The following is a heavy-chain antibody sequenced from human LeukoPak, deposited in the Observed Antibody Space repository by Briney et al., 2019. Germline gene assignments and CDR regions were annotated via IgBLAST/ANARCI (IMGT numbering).Heavy chain of an antibody. CDR1: GFTFSNFA. CDR3: ARIGAGSSRDY. CDR2: IVGSSST. D-gene: IGHD6-13*01. J-gene: IGHJ4*02. V-gene: IGHV3-21*01. Sequence: GGSLRLSCAASGFTFSNFAMTWVRQAPGKGLEWVSSIVGSSSTYYADSLRGRFTISRDNAKNSLYLQMNSLRAEDTAVYYCARIGAGSSRDYWGQGTLVTVSS.